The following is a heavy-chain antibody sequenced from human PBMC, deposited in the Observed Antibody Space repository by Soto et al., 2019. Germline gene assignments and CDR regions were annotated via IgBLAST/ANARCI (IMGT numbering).Heavy chain of an antibody. Sequence: GGSLRLSCAASGFTFSSYAMSWVRQAPGKGLEWVSAISGSGGSTYYADSVKGRFTISRDNSKNTLYLQMNSLRAEDTAVYYCARARTPSDFWSGYFPWYFDYWGQGTLVTVSS. CDR2: ISGSGGST. J-gene: IGHJ4*02. CDR3: ARARTPSDFWSGYFPWYFDY. V-gene: IGHV3-23*01. CDR1: GFTFSSYA. D-gene: IGHD3-3*01.